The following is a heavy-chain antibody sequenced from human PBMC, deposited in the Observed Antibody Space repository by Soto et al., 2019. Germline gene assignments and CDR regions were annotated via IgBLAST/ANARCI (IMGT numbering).Heavy chain of an antibody. J-gene: IGHJ5*02. CDR2: IFYSGSA. CDR1: GDSISSGNNY. V-gene: IGHV4-30-4*01. D-gene: IGHD3-10*01. Sequence: SETLSLTCTVSGDSISSGNNYWSWIRQPPGKGLEWIGYIFYSGSAYYNPSLKSRLTISLDTSKNQFSLKFSSVTAADTAVYYCARPDYGTAYFDPWGQGSLVTVSS. CDR3: ARPDYGTAYFDP.